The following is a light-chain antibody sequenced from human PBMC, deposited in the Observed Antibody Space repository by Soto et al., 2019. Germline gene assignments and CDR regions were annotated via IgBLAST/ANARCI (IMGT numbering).Light chain of an antibody. J-gene: IGKJ1*01. Sequence: EIVLTQSPATLSLSPGERATLSCRASQSVSSYLAWYQQKPGQAPRLLIYDASNRATGIPARFSGSGSGTDFTLTIRSLEPEDFAVYYCQQRSNWRWTFGQGTKVEIK. CDR1: QSVSSY. CDR3: QQRSNWRWT. V-gene: IGKV3-11*01. CDR2: DAS.